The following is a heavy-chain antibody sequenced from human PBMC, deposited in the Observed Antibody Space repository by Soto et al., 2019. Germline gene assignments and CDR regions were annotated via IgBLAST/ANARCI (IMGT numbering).Heavy chain of an antibody. D-gene: IGHD6-6*01. V-gene: IGHV3-30-3*01. CDR3: ASLHSSSSLFDY. CDR2: ISYDGSNK. Sequence: PGGSLRLSXAASGFTFSSYAMHWVRQAPGKGLEWVAVISYDGSNKYYADSVKGRFTISRDNSKNTLYLQMNSLRAEDTAVYYCASLHSSSSLFDYWGQGTLVTVSS. J-gene: IGHJ4*02. CDR1: GFTFSSYA.